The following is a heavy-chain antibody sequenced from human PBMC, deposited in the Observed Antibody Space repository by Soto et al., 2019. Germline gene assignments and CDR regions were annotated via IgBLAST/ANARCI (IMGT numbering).Heavy chain of an antibody. CDR1: GYTFTSYA. D-gene: IGHD6-19*01. J-gene: IGHJ4*02. CDR3: ARVSGWYYFDY. V-gene: IGHV1-3*01. CDR2: INAGNGNT. Sequence: GASVKVSCKASGYTFTSYAMHWVRQAPGQRLEWMGWINAGNGNTKYSQKFQGSVTFTRDTSASTAYMELSSLISEDTAVYYCARVSGWYYFDYWGQGALVTVSS.